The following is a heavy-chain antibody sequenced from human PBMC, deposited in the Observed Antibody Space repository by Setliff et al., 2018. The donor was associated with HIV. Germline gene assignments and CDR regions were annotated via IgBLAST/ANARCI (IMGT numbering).Heavy chain of an antibody. J-gene: IGHJ4*02. CDR3: AKDLGVAAAGTLDY. V-gene: IGHV3-48*01. D-gene: IGHD6-13*01. CDR1: GFTFSSYS. Sequence: PGGSLRLSCAASGFTFSSYSMNWVRQAPGKGLEWVSYISSSSSSIYHADSVKGRFTISRDNAKNTLYLQMNRLRAEDTALYYCAKDLGVAAAGTLDYWGQGTLVTVSS. CDR2: ISSSSSSI.